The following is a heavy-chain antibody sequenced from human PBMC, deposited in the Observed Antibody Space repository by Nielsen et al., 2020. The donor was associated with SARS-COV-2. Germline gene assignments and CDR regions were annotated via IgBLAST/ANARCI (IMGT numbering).Heavy chain of an antibody. D-gene: IGHD6-19*01. CDR2: INWNGGSI. Sequence: SCAASGFTFDDYGMSWVRQAPGKGLEWVSGINWNGGSIGYADSVKGRFTISRDNAKNSLYLQMNSLRAEDTALYYCAKDPGYSSGWYGGMDVWGQGTLVTVSS. CDR1: GFTFDDYG. CDR3: AKDPGYSSGWYGGMDV. V-gene: IGHV3-20*04. J-gene: IGHJ4*02.